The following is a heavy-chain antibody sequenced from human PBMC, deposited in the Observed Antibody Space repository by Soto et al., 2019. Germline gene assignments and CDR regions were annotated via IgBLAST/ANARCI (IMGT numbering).Heavy chain of an antibody. CDR2: ISGSGGST. V-gene: IGHV3-23*01. D-gene: IGHD3-9*01. J-gene: IGHJ6*02. Sequence: PGGSLRLSCAASGFTFSSYAMSWVRQAPGKGLEWVSAISGSGGSTYYADSVKGPFTISRDNSKNTLYLQMNSLRAEDTAVYYCAKSCSQPHYDILTGYYRDYYYYGMDVWGQGTTVTVSS. CDR3: AKSCSQPHYDILTGYYRDYYYYGMDV. CDR1: GFTFSSYA.